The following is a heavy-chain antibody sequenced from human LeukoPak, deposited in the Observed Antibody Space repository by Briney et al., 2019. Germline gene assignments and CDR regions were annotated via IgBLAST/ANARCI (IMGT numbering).Heavy chain of an antibody. CDR1: GFTFSSYG. Sequence: GGSLRLSCAASGFTFSSYGMHWVRQAPGKGLEWVAVISYDGSNKYYADSVKGRFTISRDNSKNMLYLQMNSLRAEDTAVYYCAKDWGSGYYHIDYWGQGTLVTVSS. V-gene: IGHV3-30*18. D-gene: IGHD3-22*01. CDR3: AKDWGSGYYHIDY. CDR2: ISYDGSNK. J-gene: IGHJ4*02.